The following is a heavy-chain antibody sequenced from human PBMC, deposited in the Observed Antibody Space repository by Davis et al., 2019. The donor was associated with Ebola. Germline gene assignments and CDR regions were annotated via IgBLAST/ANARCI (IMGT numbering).Heavy chain of an antibody. CDR2: INPDGDST. J-gene: IGHJ3*02. Sequence: ASVKVSCKASGYTFTTYYIHWVRQAPGQGLEWMGIINPDGDSTNYAPKFQGRVTMTSETSTSAVNMELNNLRGDDTAVYYCARDHPGPQTLDIWGQGTVITVSS. V-gene: IGHV1-46*01. CDR1: GYTFTTYY. D-gene: IGHD4-23*01. CDR3: ARDHPGPQTLDI.